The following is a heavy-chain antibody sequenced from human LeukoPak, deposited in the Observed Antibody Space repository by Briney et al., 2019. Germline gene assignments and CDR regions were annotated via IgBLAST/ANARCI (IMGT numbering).Heavy chain of an antibody. CDR2: IYYSGST. CDR1: GGSFSSYY. CDR3: ARDPGGYYDSSGYRDAFDI. V-gene: IGHV4-59*01. J-gene: IGHJ3*02. Sequence: SETLSLTCAVYGGSFSSYYWSWIRQPPGKGLEWNGYIYYSGSTNYNPSLKSRVTISVDTSKNQFSLKLSSVTAADTAVYYCARDPGGYYDSSGYRDAFDIWGQGTMVTVSS. D-gene: IGHD3-22*01.